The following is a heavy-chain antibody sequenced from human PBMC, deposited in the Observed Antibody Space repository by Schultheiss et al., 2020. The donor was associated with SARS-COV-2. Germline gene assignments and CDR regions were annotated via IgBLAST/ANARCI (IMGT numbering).Heavy chain of an antibody. CDR3: ARVTNGNYYYYYMDV. Sequence: SQTLSLTCTVSGGSISSYYWSWIRQPPGKGLEWIGYIYYSGSTNYNPTLKSRVTISVDTSKNQFSLKLSSLTAADTAVYYCARVTNGNYYYYYMDVWGKGSTVTVAS. J-gene: IGHJ6*03. V-gene: IGHV4-59*01. CDR1: GGSISSYY. D-gene: IGHD4-11*01. CDR2: IYYSGST.